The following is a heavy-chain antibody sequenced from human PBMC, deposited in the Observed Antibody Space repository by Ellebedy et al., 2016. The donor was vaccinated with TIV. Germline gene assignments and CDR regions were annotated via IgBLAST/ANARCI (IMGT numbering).Heavy chain of an antibody. CDR3: AKLAAVAYLGALNYHSMDV. CDR1: GGSMINYY. Sequence: MPSETLSLTCSVSGGSMINYYWSWIRQSPGKGLEWIGYIYYTGTTNYDPALKSRVTLSVDTSKNQFSLKLSSVTAADTGVYYCAKLAAVAYLGALNYHSMDVWGQGTTVTVSS. CDR2: IYYTGTT. V-gene: IGHV4-59*08. D-gene: IGHD6-13*01. J-gene: IGHJ6*02.